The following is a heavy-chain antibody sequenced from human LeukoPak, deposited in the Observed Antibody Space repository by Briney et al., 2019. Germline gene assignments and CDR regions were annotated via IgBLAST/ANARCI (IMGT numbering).Heavy chain of an antibody. CDR2: IYYSGST. CDR1: GGSFSGYY. D-gene: IGHD6-13*01. CDR3: ARSPRGSSWYGAFDY. Sequence: PSETLSLTCAVYGGSFSGYYWSWIRQPPGKGLEWIGYIYYSGSTNYNPSLKSRVTISVDTSKNQFSLKLSSVTAADTAVYYCARSPRGSSWYGAFDYWGQGTLVTVSS. J-gene: IGHJ4*02. V-gene: IGHV4-59*01.